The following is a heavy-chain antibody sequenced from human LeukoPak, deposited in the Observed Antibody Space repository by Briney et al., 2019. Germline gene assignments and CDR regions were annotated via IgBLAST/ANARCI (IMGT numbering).Heavy chain of an antibody. Sequence: PGRSLRLSCAVSGCTFSNYAMHWVRQAPGKGLEWVALISYDGRNKYYADSAKGRFTVSRDNAKSTLYLQMNSLRGEDTAVYYCARDPALYCTGGSCREYYFDYWGQGALVTVSS. CDR2: ISYDGRNK. J-gene: IGHJ4*02. CDR3: ARDPALYCTGGSCREYYFDY. CDR1: GCTFSNYA. D-gene: IGHD2-15*01. V-gene: IGHV3-30*04.